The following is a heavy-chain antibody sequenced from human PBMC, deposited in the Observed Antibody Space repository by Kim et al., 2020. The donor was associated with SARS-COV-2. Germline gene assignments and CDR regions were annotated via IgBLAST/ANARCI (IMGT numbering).Heavy chain of an antibody. CDR3: ARIEWLRTNAFDI. Sequence: YITSLKSRLTISKDTSKSQVVRTMTNMDPVDTATYYCARIEWLRTNAFDIWGQGTMVTVSS. D-gene: IGHD5-12*01. J-gene: IGHJ3*02. V-gene: IGHV2-26*01.